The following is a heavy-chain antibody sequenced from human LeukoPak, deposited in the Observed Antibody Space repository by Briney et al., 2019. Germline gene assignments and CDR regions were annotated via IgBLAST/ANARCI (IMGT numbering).Heavy chain of an antibody. D-gene: IGHD5-24*01. CDR2: INSDGSST. Sequence: QPGGSLRLSCAASGFTFSSYWMHWVRRGPGKGLVWVSRINSDGSSTRHADSVKGRFTISRDNAKNMVYLQMSSLRDEDTAVYYCARDRDGPDYWGQGTLVTVSS. CDR1: GFTFSSYW. CDR3: ARDRDGPDY. J-gene: IGHJ4*02. V-gene: IGHV3-74*01.